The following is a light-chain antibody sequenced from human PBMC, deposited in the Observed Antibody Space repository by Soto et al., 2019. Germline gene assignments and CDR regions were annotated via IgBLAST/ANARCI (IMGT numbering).Light chain of an antibody. CDR3: QQYGANSPWT. CDR2: KAS. CDR1: QNINNW. J-gene: IGKJ1*01. Sequence: DIQMTQSPSTLSASVGDRVTIHCRARQNINNWLAWSQQKPGKANKVLVYKASSLESGGPSRFRGSGSGTEYTLTFSSLQTEYFATYYCQQYGANSPWTFGQGTEVEIK. V-gene: IGKV1-5*03.